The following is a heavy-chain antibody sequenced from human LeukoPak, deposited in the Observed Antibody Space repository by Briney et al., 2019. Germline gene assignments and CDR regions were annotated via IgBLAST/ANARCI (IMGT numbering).Heavy chain of an antibody. Sequence: SETLSLTCTVSGGPISSSSYYWGWIRQPPGKGLEWIGSIYYSGSTYYNPSLKSRVTISVDTSKNQFSLKLSSVTAADTAVYYCASLESYCSSTSCSDYWGQGTLVTVSS. D-gene: IGHD2-2*01. V-gene: IGHV4-39*01. CDR1: GGPISSSSYY. J-gene: IGHJ4*02. CDR3: ASLESYCSSTSCSDY. CDR2: IYYSGST.